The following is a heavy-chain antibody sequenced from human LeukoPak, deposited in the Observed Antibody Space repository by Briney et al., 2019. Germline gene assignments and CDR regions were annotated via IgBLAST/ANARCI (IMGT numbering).Heavy chain of an antibody. CDR3: AREASTPPYYFDY. Sequence: SETLSLTCTVSGASISSYYWSWIRQPAGKGLEWIGRIYTSGSTSYNPSLRSRVTMSVDASKNQFSLKLNSVTAADTAAYYCAREASTPPYYFDYWGQGTLVTVSS. D-gene: IGHD2-15*01. V-gene: IGHV4-4*07. CDR2: IYTSGST. J-gene: IGHJ4*02. CDR1: GASISSYY.